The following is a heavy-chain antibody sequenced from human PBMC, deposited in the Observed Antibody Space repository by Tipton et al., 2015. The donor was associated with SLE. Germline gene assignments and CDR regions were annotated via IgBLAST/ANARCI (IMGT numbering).Heavy chain of an antibody. D-gene: IGHD4-17*01. CDR1: GGSFSGYY. J-gene: IGHJ3*02. Sequence: TLSLTCAVYGGSFSGYYWGWIRQPPGKGLEWIGEISQSGSTNHNPSLKSRVTISLDTSKNQFSLKLNSVTAADTAVYYCARGLGTVTTRAFDIWGQGTMVTVSS. CDR2: ISQSGST. V-gene: IGHV4-34*01. CDR3: ARGLGTVTTRAFDI.